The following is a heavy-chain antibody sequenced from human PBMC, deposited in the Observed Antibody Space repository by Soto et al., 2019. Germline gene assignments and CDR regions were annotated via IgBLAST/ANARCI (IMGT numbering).Heavy chain of an antibody. J-gene: IGHJ4*02. CDR1: GYTFTDTF. CDR2: INPNLGIT. CDR3: ARTLPTTVLGFDY. D-gene: IGHD1-1*01. Sequence: QVQLVQSGAEMKRPGASVKVSCKASGYTFTDTFIHWVRQAPGQRPEWLGWINPNLGITHYSRKFQGRVTLTRDTSVTTVYMELAGLESDDSAFYFCARTLPTTVLGFDYWGQGTLVTVSS. V-gene: IGHV1-2*02.